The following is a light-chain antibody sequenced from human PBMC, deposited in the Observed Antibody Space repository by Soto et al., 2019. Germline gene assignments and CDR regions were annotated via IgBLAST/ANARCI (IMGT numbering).Light chain of an antibody. Sequence: IVLILAPSTLSLSPRERDTRSWRVSQSVSSNVAWYQQKPGQAPRLLLFGASTRATGIPARFSGSGSWTEFTLTISSLQSEDFAVYYCQQYNKWPPITFGQGTRLEIK. CDR2: GAS. J-gene: IGKJ5*01. CDR1: QSVSSN. V-gene: IGKV3-15*01. CDR3: QQYNKWPPIT.